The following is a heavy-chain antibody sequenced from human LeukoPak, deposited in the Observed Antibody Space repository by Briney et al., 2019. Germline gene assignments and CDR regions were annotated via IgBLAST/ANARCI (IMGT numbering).Heavy chain of an antibody. CDR1: GFTVSDNY. CDR3: ARVGMISYSFDY. V-gene: IGHV3-66*01. CDR2: IYSDGRT. Sequence: GGSLRLSCAASGFTVSDNYMSWVRQAPGKGLDWVSIIYSDGRTFYADSVKGRFTISRDNSKNTVYLQMNSLRVEDTAVYYCARVGMISYSFDYWGQGTLVTVSS. D-gene: IGHD2-21*01. J-gene: IGHJ4*02.